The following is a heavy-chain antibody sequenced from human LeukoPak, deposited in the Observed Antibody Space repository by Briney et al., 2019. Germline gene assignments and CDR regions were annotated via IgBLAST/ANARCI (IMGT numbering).Heavy chain of an antibody. CDR3: TTGPPLYYYDSGASDAFDI. CDR1: GFTVSNAW. V-gene: IGHV3-15*01. CDR2: IKSKTDGGTT. Sequence: PGGSLRLSCAASGFTVSNAWMSWVRQAPGKGLEWVGRIKSKTDGGTTDYAAPVKGRFTISRDDSKNTLYLQMNSLKTEDTAVYYCTTGPPLYYYDSGASDAFDIWGQGTMVTVSS. J-gene: IGHJ3*02. D-gene: IGHD3-22*01.